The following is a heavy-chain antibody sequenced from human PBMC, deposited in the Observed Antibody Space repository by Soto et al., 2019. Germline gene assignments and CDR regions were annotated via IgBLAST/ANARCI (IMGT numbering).Heavy chain of an antibody. J-gene: IGHJ4*02. CDR2: ISGSAAGT. CDR3: ARGETMTTRSGTDS. V-gene: IGHV3-23*01. D-gene: IGHD4-17*01. CDR1: GFTFIAYA. Sequence: EVQLLESGGGFVQPWVSLRLSCTASGFTFIAYAMAWFRQSPGKGLEWVASISGSAAGTYYADSVKGRFTISRDNSKNMLYLQMNSLRAEATAVYYCARGETMTTRSGTDSCGQGTLVTVSS.